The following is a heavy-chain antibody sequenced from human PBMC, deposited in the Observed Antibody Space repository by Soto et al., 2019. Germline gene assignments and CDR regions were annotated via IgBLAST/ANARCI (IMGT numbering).Heavy chain of an antibody. CDR1: GFTFSSYG. CDR3: AKDPGYSGYDLRY. CDR2: ISYDGSNK. D-gene: IGHD5-12*01. Sequence: LRLSCAASGFTFSSYGMHWVRQAPGKGLGWVAVISYDGSNKYYADSVKGRFTISRDNSKNTLYLQMNSLRAEDTAVYYCAKDPGYSGYDLRYWGQGTLVTVSS. V-gene: IGHV3-30*18. J-gene: IGHJ4*02.